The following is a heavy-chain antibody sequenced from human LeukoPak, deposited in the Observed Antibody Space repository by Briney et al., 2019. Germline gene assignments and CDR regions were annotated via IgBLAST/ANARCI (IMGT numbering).Heavy chain of an antibody. V-gene: IGHV4-59*01. CDR2: IYYSGST. D-gene: IGHD2-2*01. Sequence: SETLSLTCTVFGGSISSYYWSWIRQPPGEGLEWIGYIYYSGSTNYNPSLKSRVTISVDTSKNQFSLKLSSVTAADAAVYYCAREAMPYYFDYWGQGTLVTVSS. CDR1: GGSISSYY. J-gene: IGHJ4*02. CDR3: AREAMPYYFDY.